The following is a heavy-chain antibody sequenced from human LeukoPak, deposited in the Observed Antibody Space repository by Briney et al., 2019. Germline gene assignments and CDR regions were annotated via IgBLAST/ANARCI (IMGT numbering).Heavy chain of an antibody. V-gene: IGHV3-23*01. CDR1: GFTFSSDA. CDR3: AKSGYSSSWYRNYYYYMDV. Sequence: PGGSLRLSCAASGFTFSSDATSWVRQVAGKGLEWVSAISGSGGSTYYADSVKGRFTISRDNSKNTLYLQMNSLRAEDTAVYYCAKSGYSSSWYRNYYYYMDVWGKGTTVTVSS. CDR2: ISGSGGST. J-gene: IGHJ6*03. D-gene: IGHD6-13*01.